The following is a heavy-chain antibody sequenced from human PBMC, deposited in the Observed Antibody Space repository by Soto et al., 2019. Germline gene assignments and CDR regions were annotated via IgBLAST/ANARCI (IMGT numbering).Heavy chain of an antibody. J-gene: IGHJ5*02. CDR1: GGTFSSYA. D-gene: IGHD3-16*01. CDR2: IIPSFGTA. V-gene: IGHV1-69*13. CDR3: ARGFTLWFDP. Sequence: ASVKVSCKASGGTFSSYAISWVRQAPGQGLEWMGWIIPSFGTANYAQKFQGRVTITADESTSTAYMELSSLRSEDTAVYYCARGFTLWFDPWGQGTLVTVSS.